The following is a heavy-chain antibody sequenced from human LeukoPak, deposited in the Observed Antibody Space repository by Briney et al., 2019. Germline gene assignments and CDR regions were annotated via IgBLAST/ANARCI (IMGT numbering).Heavy chain of an antibody. D-gene: IGHD3-10*01. CDR1: GYTFTSYY. CDR2: INPSGGST. V-gene: IGHV1-46*01. J-gene: IGHJ6*03. CDR3: ARGGEWFGESPGDYYYYMDV. Sequence: ASVKVSCKASGYTFTSYYLYWVRQAPGQGLEWMGLINPSGGSTRYAQKFQGRVTMTRDTSTSTVYMELSSLRSEDTAVYYCARGGEWFGESPGDYYYYMDVWGKGTTVTVSS.